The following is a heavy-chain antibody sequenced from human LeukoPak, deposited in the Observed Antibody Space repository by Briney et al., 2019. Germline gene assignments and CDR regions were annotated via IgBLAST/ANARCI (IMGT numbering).Heavy chain of an antibody. J-gene: IGHJ4*02. V-gene: IGHV3-23*01. Sequence: GGSLRLSCAASGFTFSSYAMSWVRQAPGKGLEWVSAISGSGGSTYYADSVKGRFTISRDNSKNTLYLQMNSLRAEDTAVYYCAKDRGPTAVAGPTAFDYWGQGTLVTVSS. CDR1: GFTFSSYA. D-gene: IGHD6-19*01. CDR3: AKDRGPTAVAGPTAFDY. CDR2: ISGSGGST.